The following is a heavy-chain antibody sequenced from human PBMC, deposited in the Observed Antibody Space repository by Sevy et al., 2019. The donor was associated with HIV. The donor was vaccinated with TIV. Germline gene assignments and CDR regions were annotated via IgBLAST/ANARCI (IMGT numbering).Heavy chain of an antibody. CDR2: IWYDGSNK. CDR1: GFTFSSYG. J-gene: IGHJ6*02. V-gene: IGHV3-33*01. CDR3: ARGTDKHGDFLADKLV. Sequence: GGSLRLSCAASGFTFSSYGMHWVRQAPGKGLEWVAVIWYDGSNKYYADSVKGRFTISRDNSKNTLYLQMNSLRAGDTAVYYCARGTDKHGDFLADKLVWGQGTTVTVSS. D-gene: IGHD4-17*01.